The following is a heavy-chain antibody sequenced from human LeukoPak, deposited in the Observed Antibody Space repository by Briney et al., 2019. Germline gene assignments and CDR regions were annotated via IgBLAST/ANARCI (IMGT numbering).Heavy chain of an antibody. D-gene: IGHD6-13*01. CDR2: IIPIFGTA. J-gene: IGHJ5*02. V-gene: IGHV1-69*13. Sequence: SVKVSCKASGGTVSSYAISWVRQAPGQGLEWMGGIIPIFGTANYAQKFQGRVTITADESTSTAYMELRSLRSDDTAVYYCARASYSSSWYSTHNWFDPWGQGTLVTVSS. CDR1: GGTVSSYA. CDR3: ARASYSSSWYSTHNWFDP.